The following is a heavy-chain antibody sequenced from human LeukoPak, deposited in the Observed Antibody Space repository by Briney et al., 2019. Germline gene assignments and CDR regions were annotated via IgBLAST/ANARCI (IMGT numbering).Heavy chain of an antibody. CDR2: IWNDGSNK. D-gene: IGHD3-22*01. CDR1: GFTFSTYG. Sequence: PGRSLRLSCAASGFTFSTYGMHWVRQAPGKGLEWVAVIWNDGSNKYYADSVKGRFTISRDNSKNTLYLRMNSLRAEDTAVYYCARDYYYDSSGYYGVDYWGQGTLVTVSS. J-gene: IGHJ4*02. V-gene: IGHV3-30*19. CDR3: ARDYYYDSSGYYGVDY.